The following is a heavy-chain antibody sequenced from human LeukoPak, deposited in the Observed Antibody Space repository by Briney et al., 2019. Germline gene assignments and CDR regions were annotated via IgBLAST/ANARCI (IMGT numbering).Heavy chain of an antibody. CDR1: GFTFSSYA. V-gene: IGHV3-23*01. D-gene: IGHD2-2*01. CDR2: ISGSGGST. Sequence: PGGSLRLSCAASGFTFSSYAMSWVRQAPGKGLEWVSAISGSGGSTYYADSVKGRFTISRDNSKNTLYLQMNSLRAEDTAVYYCAKEYCSSTSCSQALDYWGQGTLVTVSS. J-gene: IGHJ4*02. CDR3: AKEYCSSTSCSQALDY.